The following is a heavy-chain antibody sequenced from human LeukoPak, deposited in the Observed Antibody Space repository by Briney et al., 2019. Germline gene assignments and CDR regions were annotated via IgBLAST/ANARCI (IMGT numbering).Heavy chain of an antibody. D-gene: IGHD2-8*01. CDR1: GVSFISSY. V-gene: IGHV4-59*01. Sequence: SSETLSLTCTVSGVSFISSYWSWVRQPPGKGLEYIGFIHHSGDTKYNPSLKSRVTMSVDTSKSQFSLRLSSVTAADSAVYYCARHNGVSYLDYWAQGTLVTVSS. CDR3: ARHNGVSYLDY. J-gene: IGHJ4*02. CDR2: IHHSGDT.